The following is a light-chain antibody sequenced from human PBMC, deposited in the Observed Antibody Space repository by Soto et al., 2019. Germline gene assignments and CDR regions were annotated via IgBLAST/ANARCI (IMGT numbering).Light chain of an antibody. V-gene: IGKV1-39*01. Sequence: DIQMAQSPSTLSASVGEIVTITCRASQSISSYLNWYQQKPGKAPKLLIYAASSLQSGVPSRFSGSGSGTDFTLTISSLQPEDFATYYCQQSYSTPWTFGQGTKVDIK. J-gene: IGKJ1*01. CDR2: AAS. CDR1: QSISSY. CDR3: QQSYSTPWT.